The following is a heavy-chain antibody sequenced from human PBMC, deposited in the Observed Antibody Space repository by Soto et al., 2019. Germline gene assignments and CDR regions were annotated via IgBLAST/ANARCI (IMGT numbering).Heavy chain of an antibody. D-gene: IGHD3-3*01. CDR3: ARAPENPSIFRVALPYFFDY. J-gene: IGHJ4*02. V-gene: IGHV4-31*03. CDR2: IFYSGSF. CDR1: GGSISSGTSY. Sequence: PSEILSLTCTVSGGSISSGTSYWSWIRQRPGKGLEWIGYIFYSGSFYYTPSLRGRVMILADTSKNQFTLRLSSVTAADTAVYYCARAPENPSIFRVALPYFFDYWGQGTLVTVSS.